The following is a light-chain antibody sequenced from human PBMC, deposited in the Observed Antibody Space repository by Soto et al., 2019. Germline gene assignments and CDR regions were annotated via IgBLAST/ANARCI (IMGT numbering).Light chain of an antibody. Sequence: EIVMTQSPATLSVSPGERVTLSCRASQSVSSYLAWYQQKPVQPPRLLIYDASTRATGIPARFSGSGSGTEFPLTVTSLQSEDFAIYYCHQYNTWPFFTFGPGTRVDI. CDR1: QSVSSY. J-gene: IGKJ3*01. CDR3: HQYNTWPFFT. V-gene: IGKV3-15*01. CDR2: DAS.